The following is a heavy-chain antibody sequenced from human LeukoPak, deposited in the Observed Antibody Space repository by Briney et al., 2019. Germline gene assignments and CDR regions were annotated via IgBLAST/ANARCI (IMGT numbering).Heavy chain of an antibody. V-gene: IGHV4-34*01. CDR2: INHSGST. CDR3: ARGAPYSSSWYKRCFDY. J-gene: IGHJ4*02. D-gene: IGHD6-13*01. Sequence: PETLSLTCAVYGGSFSGYYWNWIRQPPGKGLEWIGEINHSGSTNYNPSLKSRVTLSVDTSKNQFALKLSSVAAADTAVYYCARGAPYSSSWYKRCFDYGGQGTLVTVS. CDR1: GGSFSGYY.